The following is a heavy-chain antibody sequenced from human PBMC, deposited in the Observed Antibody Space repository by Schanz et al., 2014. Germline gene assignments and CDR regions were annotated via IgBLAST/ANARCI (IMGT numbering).Heavy chain of an antibody. D-gene: IGHD3-22*01. CDR3: AKDPSHGDYDYYFDY. CDR1: GFPFSDYY. J-gene: IGHJ4*02. V-gene: IGHV3-11*05. CDR2: ISSSGSYI. Sequence: QVQLVESGGGLVKPGGSLRLSCAASGFPFSDYYMSWIRQAPGKGLEWVSSISSSGSYIHYADSVKGRFTISRDNSKNTLYLQMNSLSADDTAVYYCAKDPSHGDYDYYFDYWGQGTLVTVSS.